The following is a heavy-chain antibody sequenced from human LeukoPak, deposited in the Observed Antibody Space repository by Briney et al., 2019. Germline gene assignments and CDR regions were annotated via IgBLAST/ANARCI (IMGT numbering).Heavy chain of an antibody. CDR3: AKSRVTTVVTGSFDY. CDR2: ISGSGGST. V-gene: IGHV3-23*01. CDR1: GFTFSSYA. J-gene: IGHJ4*02. Sequence: GGSLRLSCAASGFTFSSYAMSWVRQAPGKGLEWVSAISGSGGSTYYADSVKGRFTISRDNSQNTLYLQMNSLRAEDTAVYYCAKSRVTTVVTGSFDYWGQGTLVTVSS. D-gene: IGHD4-23*01.